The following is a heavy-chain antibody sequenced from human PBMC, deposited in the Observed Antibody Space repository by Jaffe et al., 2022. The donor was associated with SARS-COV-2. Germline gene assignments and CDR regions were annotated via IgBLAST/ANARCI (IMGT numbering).Heavy chain of an antibody. CDR1: GFTFSSYA. CDR3: AKFTGGYTYGYNAYFDY. V-gene: IGHV3-23*01. J-gene: IGHJ4*02. Sequence: EVQLLESGGGLVQPGGSLRLSCAASGFTFSSYAMSWVRQAPGKGLEWVSAISGSGGSTYDADSVKGRFTISRDNSKNTLYLQMNSLRAEDTAVYNCAKFTGGYTYGYNAYFDYWGQGTLVTVSS. D-gene: IGHD5-18*01. CDR2: ISGSGGST.